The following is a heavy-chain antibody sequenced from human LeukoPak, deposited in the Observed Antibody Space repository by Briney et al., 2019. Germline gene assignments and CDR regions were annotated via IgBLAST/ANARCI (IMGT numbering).Heavy chain of an antibody. CDR2: ISGRGDST. D-gene: IGHD6-13*01. Sequence: GGSLRLSCAASRFXFSSYAISWVRQAPGKGQEWVSTISGRGDSTYYADSVKGRFTISRDNSRNTLYLHMNTLRAEDTAVYYCAKAIAAPVWYFDLWGRGTLVTVSS. CDR1: RFXFSSYA. V-gene: IGHV3-23*01. CDR3: AKAIAAPVWYFDL. J-gene: IGHJ2*01.